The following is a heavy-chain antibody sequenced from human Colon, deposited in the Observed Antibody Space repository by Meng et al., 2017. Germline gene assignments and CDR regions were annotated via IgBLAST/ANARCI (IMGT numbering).Heavy chain of an antibody. J-gene: IGHJ5*01. D-gene: IGHD5-12*01. CDR1: GYTFTSYG. CDR2: ISAYNGNT. Sequence: QVQLGQSGAEEKKTGAAVKVSCKAYGYTFTSYGISWVRQAPGQGLEWVAWISAYNGNTIYAQKVQGRVTLTTDTSTSTAYMELRSLISDDTAVYYCGRSGAYDYRIDSWGQGTLVTVSS. V-gene: IGHV1-18*01. CDR3: GRSGAYDYRIDS.